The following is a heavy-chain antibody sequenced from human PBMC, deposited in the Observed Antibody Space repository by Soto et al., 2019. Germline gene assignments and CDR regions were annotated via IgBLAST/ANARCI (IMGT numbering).Heavy chain of an antibody. D-gene: IGHD3-10*01. CDR3: ARLGPNYNGSGSYYHYYYYYYMDV. V-gene: IGHV4-39*01. Sequence: SETLSLTCTVSGGSISSSSYYWGWVRQPPGKGLEWIGSIYYSGSTYYNPSLKSRVTISVDTSKNQFSLKLSSVTAADTAVYYCARLGPNYNGSGSYYHYYYYYYMDVWGKGTTVTVSS. J-gene: IGHJ6*03. CDR2: IYYSGST. CDR1: GGSISSSSYY.